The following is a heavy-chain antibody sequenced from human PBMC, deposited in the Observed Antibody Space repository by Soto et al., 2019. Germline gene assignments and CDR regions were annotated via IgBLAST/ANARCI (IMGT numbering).Heavy chain of an antibody. Sequence: PSETLSLTCTVSGGSFSSGGYYWSWIRQHPGKGLEWIGYIYYSGSTYYNASLKSRVTISVDTSKNQFSLKLSSVTAADTAVYYCARDNRSTWFGEIYYYYGMDVWGQGTTVTVSS. J-gene: IGHJ6*02. CDR2: IYYSGST. CDR1: GGSFSSGGYY. V-gene: IGHV4-31*03. D-gene: IGHD3-10*01. CDR3: ARDNRSTWFGEIYYYYGMDV.